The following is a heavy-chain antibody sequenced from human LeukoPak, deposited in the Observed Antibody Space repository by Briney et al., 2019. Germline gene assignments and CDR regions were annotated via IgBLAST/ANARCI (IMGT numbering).Heavy chain of an antibody. CDR2: IYRGGST. J-gene: IGHJ4*02. V-gene: IGHV3-66*01. Sequence: GGSLRLSCAASGFTVSSNYVSWVRQAPGKGLEWVSTIYRGGSTYYADSVKGRFTISRDNSKNTVYLQINTLRVENTAVYYCARGGLETAVKYFFDYWGQGTLITVSS. CDR3: ARGGLETAVKYFFDY. D-gene: IGHD1-1*01. CDR1: GFTVSSNY.